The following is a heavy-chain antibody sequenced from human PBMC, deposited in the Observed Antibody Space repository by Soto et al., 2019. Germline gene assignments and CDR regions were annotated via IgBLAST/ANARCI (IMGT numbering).Heavy chain of an antibody. Sequence: PSETLSLTCTVSGGSISSSSYYWGWIRQPPGKGLEWIGSIYYSGSTYYNPSLKSRVTISVDTSKNQFSLKLSSVTAADTAVYYCARHRTTTVTPNWFDPWGQGTLVTVSS. CDR1: GGSISSSSYY. CDR3: ARHRTTTVTPNWFDP. D-gene: IGHD4-17*01. J-gene: IGHJ5*02. V-gene: IGHV4-39*01. CDR2: IYYSGST.